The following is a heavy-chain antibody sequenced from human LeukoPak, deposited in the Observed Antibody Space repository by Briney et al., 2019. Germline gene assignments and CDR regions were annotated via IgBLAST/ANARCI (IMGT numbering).Heavy chain of an antibody. J-gene: IGHJ4*02. Sequence: ASVKVSCKASGYTFTSYDINWVRQATGQGLEWMGWMNPNSGNTGYAQKFQGRVTMTRNTSISTAYMELSSLRSDDTAVYYCARGCSSTTCYTSGFDYWGQGTLVTVSS. D-gene: IGHD2-2*02. CDR3: ARGCSSTTCYTSGFDY. CDR2: MNPNSGNT. V-gene: IGHV1-8*01. CDR1: GYTFTSYD.